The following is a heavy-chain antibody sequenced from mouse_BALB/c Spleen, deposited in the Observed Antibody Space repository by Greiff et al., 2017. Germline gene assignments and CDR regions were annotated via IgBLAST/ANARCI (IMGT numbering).Heavy chain of an antibody. J-gene: IGHJ4*01. CDR3: TREKYGNYDYYAMDY. V-gene: IGHV1S127*01. CDR2: IDPSDSYT. CDR1: GYTFTSYW. Sequence: QVQLQQPGAELVKPGASVKMSCKASGYTFTSYWMHWVKQRPGQGLEWIGVIDPSDSYTSYNQKFKGKATLTVDTSSSTAYMQLSSLTSEDSAVYYCTREKYGNYDYYAMDYWGQGTSVTVSS. D-gene: IGHD2-10*02.